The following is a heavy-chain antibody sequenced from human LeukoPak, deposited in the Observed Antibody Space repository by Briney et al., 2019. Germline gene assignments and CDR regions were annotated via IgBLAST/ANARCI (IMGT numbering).Heavy chain of an antibody. CDR1: GFTFSSYW. V-gene: IGHV3-74*01. CDR2: IHSDGSTT. J-gene: IGHJ5*02. CDR3: ARDFTSGRFDP. Sequence: AGGSLRLSCAASGFTFSSYWMHWVRQVPGKGLVWVSRIHSDGSTTTYADSVKGRFTISRDNAKNTLYLQMNSLRAEDTAVYYCARDFTSGRFDPWGQGTLVTVSS. D-gene: IGHD3-16*01.